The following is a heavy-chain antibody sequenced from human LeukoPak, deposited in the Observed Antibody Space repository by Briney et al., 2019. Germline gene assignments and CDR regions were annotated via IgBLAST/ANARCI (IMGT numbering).Heavy chain of an antibody. D-gene: IGHD3-22*01. Sequence: SETLSLTCTVSGGSISSYCWSWIRQPPGKGLEWIGYIYYSGSTNYNPSLKSRVTVSVDTSKNQFSLKLSSVTAADTAVYYCARRALLHYYDSSGYYYYDGMDVWGQGTTVTVSS. CDR2: IYYSGST. J-gene: IGHJ6*02. CDR3: ARRALLHYYDSSGYYYYDGMDV. CDR1: GGSISSYC. V-gene: IGHV4-59*08.